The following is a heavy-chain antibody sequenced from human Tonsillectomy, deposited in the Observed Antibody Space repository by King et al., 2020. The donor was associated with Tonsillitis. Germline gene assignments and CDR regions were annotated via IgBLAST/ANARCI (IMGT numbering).Heavy chain of an antibody. CDR3: ARAIAVADPVDS. V-gene: IGHV3-30*04. CDR1: GFTLSSYA. Sequence: VQLVESGGGVVQPGRSLRLSCAASGFTLSSYAMHWVRQAPGKGLEWVSVISYDGSYKHYADSVKGRFTISRDNSKDTVYLQMNSLRAEDTALYYCARAIAVADPVDSWGQGTLVTVSS. D-gene: IGHD6-19*01. J-gene: IGHJ4*02. CDR2: ISYDGSYK.